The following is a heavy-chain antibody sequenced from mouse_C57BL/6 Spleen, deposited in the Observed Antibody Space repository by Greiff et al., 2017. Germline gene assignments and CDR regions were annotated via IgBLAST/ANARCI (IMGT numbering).Heavy chain of an antibody. Sequence: QVQLKQSGPELVKPGASVKISCKASGYAFSSSWMNWVKQRPGTGLEWIGRIYPGDGDTNYNGKFKGKATLTADKSSSTAYMQLSSLTSEDSAVYFCAREGTTVVAPMDYWGQGTSVTVSS. CDR2: IYPGDGDT. V-gene: IGHV1-82*01. J-gene: IGHJ4*01. D-gene: IGHD1-1*01. CDR3: AREGTTVVAPMDY. CDR1: GYAFSSSW.